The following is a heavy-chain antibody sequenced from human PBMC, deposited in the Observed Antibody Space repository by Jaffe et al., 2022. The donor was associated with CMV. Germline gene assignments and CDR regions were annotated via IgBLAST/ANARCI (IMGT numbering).Heavy chain of an antibody. J-gene: IGHJ5*02. CDR2: ISGSGGST. CDR1: GFTFSSYA. D-gene: IGHD3-22*01. Sequence: EVQLLESGGGLVQPGGSLRLSCAASGFTFSSYAMSWVRQAPGKGLEWVSAISGSGGSTYYADSVKGRFTISRDNSKNTLYLQMNSLRAEDTAVYYCASRYYYDSSGQPFDPWGQGTLVTVSS. CDR3: ASRYYYDSSGQPFDP. V-gene: IGHV3-23*01.